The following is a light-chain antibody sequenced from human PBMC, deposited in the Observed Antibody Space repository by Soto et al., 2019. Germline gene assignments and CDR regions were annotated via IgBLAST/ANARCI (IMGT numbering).Light chain of an antibody. V-gene: IGKV3-15*01. J-gene: IGKJ1*01. Sequence: EIVMTQSPATLSVSPGERATLSCRASQSVSSNLAWYQQKPGQAPRLLIYGASTRATGIPARFSGNGSGTEFTLTISSLQSEDFAVYYCQQYNNWPRTFGQGTKVGIK. CDR1: QSVSSN. CDR2: GAS. CDR3: QQYNNWPRT.